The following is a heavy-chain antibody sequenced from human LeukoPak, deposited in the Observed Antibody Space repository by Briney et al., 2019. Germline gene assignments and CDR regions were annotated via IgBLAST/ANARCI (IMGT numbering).Heavy chain of an antibody. J-gene: IGHJ4*02. D-gene: IGHD3-22*01. CDR2: IYHSGSN. CDR3: ARASFDITMIVVVIDH. CDR1: GYSISSGYY. Sequence: PETLSLTCTVSGYSISSGYYWGWIRQPPGKGLEWIGSIYHSGSNYYNPSLRSRVTISVDTSKNQFSLKLSSVTAADTAVYYCARASFDITMIVVVIDHWGQGTLVTVSS. V-gene: IGHV4-38-2*02.